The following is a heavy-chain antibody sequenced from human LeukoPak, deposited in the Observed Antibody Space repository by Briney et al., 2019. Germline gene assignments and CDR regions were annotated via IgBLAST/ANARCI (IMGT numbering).Heavy chain of an antibody. J-gene: IGHJ6*02. CDR1: GYTFTSYD. Sequence: GASEKVSCKASGYTFTSYDINWVRQATGQGLEWMGWMNPNSGNTGYAQKFQGRVTMTRNTSISTAYMELSSLRSEDTAVYYCARGRGSSSGWYWGYYYYYGMDVWGQGTTVTVSS. CDR3: ARGRGSSSGWYWGYYYYYGMDV. D-gene: IGHD6-19*01. V-gene: IGHV1-8*01. CDR2: MNPNSGNT.